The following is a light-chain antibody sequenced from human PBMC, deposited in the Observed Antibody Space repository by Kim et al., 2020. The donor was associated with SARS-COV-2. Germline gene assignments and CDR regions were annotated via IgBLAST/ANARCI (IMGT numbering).Light chain of an antibody. V-gene: IGLV3-21*04. CDR1: NIGSKS. CDR3: QVWDSGVV. Sequence: VAGAPGKTARITCGGNNIGSKSGHWYQQKPGQAPVLVIYYDSDRPSGIPERFSGSNSGNTATLTISRVEAGDEADYYCQVWDSGVVFGGGTQLTVL. CDR2: YDS. J-gene: IGLJ2*01.